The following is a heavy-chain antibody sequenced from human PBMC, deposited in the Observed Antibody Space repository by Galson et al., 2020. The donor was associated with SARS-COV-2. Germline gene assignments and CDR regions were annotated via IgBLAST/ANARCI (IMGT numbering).Heavy chain of an antibody. CDR1: GYTFTSYG. CDR2: ISAYNGNT. Sequence: ASVKVSCKASGYTFTSYGISWVRQAPGQGLEWMGWISAYNGNTNYAQKLQGRVTMTTDTSTSTAYMELRSLRSDDTAVYYCERDLGDIVVVPAAIHFDYWGQGTLVTVSS. J-gene: IGHJ4*02. V-gene: IGHV1-18*04. D-gene: IGHD2-2*01. CDR3: ERDLGDIVVVPAAIHFDY.